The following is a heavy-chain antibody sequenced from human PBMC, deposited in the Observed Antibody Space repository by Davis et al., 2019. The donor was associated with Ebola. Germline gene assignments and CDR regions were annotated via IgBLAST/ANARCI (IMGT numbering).Heavy chain of an antibody. CDR3: AKDKSPYYYYGMDV. CDR1: GYTFTSYG. CDR2: ISAYNGNT. V-gene: IGHV1-18*01. J-gene: IGHJ6*02. Sequence: AASVKVSCKASGYTFTSYGISWVRQAPGQGLEWMGWISAYNGNTNYAQKLQGRVTMTTDTSTSTAYMELRSLRSDDTAVYYCAKDKSPYYYYGMDVWGQGTTVTVSS.